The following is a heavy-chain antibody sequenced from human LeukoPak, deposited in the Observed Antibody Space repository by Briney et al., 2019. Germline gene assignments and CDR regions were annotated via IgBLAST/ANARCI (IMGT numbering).Heavy chain of an antibody. Sequence: SETLSLTCAIYRGSVSGYYWSWIRQSPGKGLEWIGEISHTGRSKNNPSLKSRVTISEDMSKKQFSLKLNSVTAADTAVYYCEGARYCSSTSCYKSGNWFDPWGQGTLVTVSS. J-gene: IGHJ5*02. V-gene: IGHV4-34*01. D-gene: IGHD2-2*02. CDR1: RGSVSGYY. CDR2: ISHTGRS. CDR3: EGARYCSSTSCYKSGNWFDP.